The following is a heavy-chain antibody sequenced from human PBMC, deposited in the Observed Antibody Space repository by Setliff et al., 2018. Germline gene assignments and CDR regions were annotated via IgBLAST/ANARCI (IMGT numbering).Heavy chain of an antibody. Sequence: PGGSLRLSCTASESTFSSFGMHWVRQAPGKGLEWVSGMNGDGSSVGYADSVKGRFTISRDNAKNSLFLQMNSLRAEDTALYYCVSNPPRYCTGGICFDNGMDVWGQGTTVTVSS. V-gene: IGHV3-20*04. CDR1: ESTFSSFG. CDR2: MNGDGSSV. D-gene: IGHD2-15*01. J-gene: IGHJ6*02. CDR3: VSNPPRYCTGGICFDNGMDV.